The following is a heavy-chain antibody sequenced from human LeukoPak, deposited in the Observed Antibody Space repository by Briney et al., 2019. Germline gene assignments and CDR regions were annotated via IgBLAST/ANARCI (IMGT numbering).Heavy chain of an antibody. CDR2: IYYSGST. J-gene: IGHJ6*02. CDR1: GGSISSYY. CDR3: ARGGYYGSGSYEDGMDV. Sequence: SETLSLTCTVSGGSISSYYWSWIRQPPGKGLEWIGYIYYSGSTYYNPSLKSRVTISVDTSKNQFSLKLSSVTAADTAVYYCARGGYYGSGSYEDGMDVWGQGTTVTVSS. V-gene: IGHV4-59*08. D-gene: IGHD3-10*01.